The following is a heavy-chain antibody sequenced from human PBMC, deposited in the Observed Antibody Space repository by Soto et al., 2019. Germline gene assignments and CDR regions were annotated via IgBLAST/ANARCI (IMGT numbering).Heavy chain of an antibody. Sequence: QVQLVQSGVEVKKPGASVKVSCKASGYTFISQGISWVRQSPGQGLEWVGWISGKNGNTNYAQKLQGRVTLTTDTTASASYREVRSLRSDDTAVYYCARESSSIVVVPDYGMDVWGQGTTVTVSS. CDR2: ISGKNGNT. D-gene: IGHD2-15*01. J-gene: IGHJ6*02. CDR1: GYTFISQG. V-gene: IGHV1-18*01. CDR3: ARESSSIVVVPDYGMDV.